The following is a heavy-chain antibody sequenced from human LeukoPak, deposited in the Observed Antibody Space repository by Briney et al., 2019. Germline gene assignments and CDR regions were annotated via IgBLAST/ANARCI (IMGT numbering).Heavy chain of an antibody. CDR2: ISSSSTYI. CDR3: ARDPDYYDTSGYYGGFDF. CDR1: GFTFSSYS. J-gene: IGHJ4*02. D-gene: IGHD3-22*01. Sequence: GGSLRLSCAASGFTFSSYSMNCVRQAPGKGLEWVSSISSSSTYIYYADSVKGRFTISRDNAENSLYLQMNSLRAEDTAVYFCARDPDYYDTSGYYGGFDFWGQGTLVTVSS. V-gene: IGHV3-21*01.